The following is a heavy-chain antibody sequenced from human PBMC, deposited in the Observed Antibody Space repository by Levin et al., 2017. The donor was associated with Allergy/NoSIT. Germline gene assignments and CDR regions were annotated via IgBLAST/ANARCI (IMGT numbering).Heavy chain of an antibody. CDR1: RFTFSTYA. J-gene: IGHJ4*02. CDR3: AREEYSSSYFDY. CDR2: ISGNGFSK. V-gene: IGHV3-23*01. D-gene: IGHD6-6*01. Sequence: QSGGSLRLSCAASRFTFSTYAMSWVRQAPGKGLEWVSAISGNGFSKYYADSVKGRFTISRDNSKNTLYLQMNYLRAEDTAVLYCAREEYSSSYFDYWGQGTLVTVSS.